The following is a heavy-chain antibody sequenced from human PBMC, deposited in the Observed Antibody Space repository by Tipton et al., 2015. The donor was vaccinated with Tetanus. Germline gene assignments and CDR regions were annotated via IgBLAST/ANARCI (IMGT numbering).Heavy chain of an antibody. D-gene: IGHD4-11*01. J-gene: IGHJ5*02. CDR1: GYTFTSYG. CDR2: ISAYNGNT. CDR3: AREFSLRLPTEFDP. V-gene: IGHV1-18*01. Sequence: QLVQSGAEVKKPGASVKVSCKASGYTFTSYGISWVRPAPGQVLEWMGWISAYNGNTNYAQKLQGRVTMTTETYTSTAYMELRCLRSDDTAVYYCAREFSLRLPTEFDPWGQGTLVTVSS.